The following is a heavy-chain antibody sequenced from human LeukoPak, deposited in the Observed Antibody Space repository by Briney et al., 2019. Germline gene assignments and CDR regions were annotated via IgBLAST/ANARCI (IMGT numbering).Heavy chain of an antibody. CDR2: TSYSGST. Sequence: ASQTLSLTCTVSGGSISSGDYYWGWIRQTPGKDLEWIGSTSYSGSTHYNPSFKSRVTVSVDTSKNQFFLNLSSVTAADTAVYYCSRTTGDSAIIAAHWGQGTLVTVSS. CDR3: SRTTGDSAIIAAH. V-gene: IGHV4-39*01. J-gene: IGHJ4*02. CDR1: GGSISSGDYY. D-gene: IGHD3-16*01.